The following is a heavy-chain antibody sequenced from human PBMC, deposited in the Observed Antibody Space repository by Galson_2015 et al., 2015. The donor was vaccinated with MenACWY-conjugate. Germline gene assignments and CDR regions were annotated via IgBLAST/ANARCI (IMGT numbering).Heavy chain of an antibody. CDR1: GSTFSNFA. D-gene: IGHD3-3*01. CDR3: ASGITVSGVTYFDY. Sequence: SLRLSCAASGSTFSNFAMNWVRQAPGKGLDWVSSITPSSDSKYYADSVKGRFTISRDNSKDTLYLQMNSQRAEDTAVYYCASGITVSGVTYFDYWGQGTLVTVSS. V-gene: IGHV3-23*01. J-gene: IGHJ4*02. CDR2: ITPSSDSK.